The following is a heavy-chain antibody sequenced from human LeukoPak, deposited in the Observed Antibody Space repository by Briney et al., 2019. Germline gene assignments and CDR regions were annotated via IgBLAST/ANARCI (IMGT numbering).Heavy chain of an antibody. CDR1: GYSFTTYW. D-gene: IGHD3-10*01. CDR3: ARLPYYYVSGSYSYYFDY. CDR2: IYPGDSDT. Sequence: GESLKISCKGSGYSFTTYWIGWVRQMPGKGLEWMGIIYPGDSDTRYSPALQGQVTISADKSISTAYLQWSSLKASDTAMYYCARLPYYYVSGSYSYYFDYWGQGTLVTVSS. J-gene: IGHJ4*02. V-gene: IGHV5-51*01.